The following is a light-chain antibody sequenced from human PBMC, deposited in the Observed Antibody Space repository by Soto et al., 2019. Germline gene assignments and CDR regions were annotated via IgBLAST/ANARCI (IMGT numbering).Light chain of an antibody. V-gene: IGLV2-14*01. CDR1: SSDVGGYNY. Sequence: QSALTQPASVSGSPGQSITISCTGTSSDVGGYNYVSWYQQHPGKAPKLMIYDVSNRPSGVSDRFSGSKSGNTASLTISGVQTEDEADYYCSSYTSSFTRVVRGGTKLTVL. J-gene: IGLJ3*02. CDR3: SSYTSSFTRV. CDR2: DVS.